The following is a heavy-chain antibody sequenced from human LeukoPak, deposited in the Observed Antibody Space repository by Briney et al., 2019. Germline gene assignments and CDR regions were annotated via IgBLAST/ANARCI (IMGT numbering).Heavy chain of an antibody. J-gene: IGHJ5*02. V-gene: IGHV3-20*04. CDR1: GFTFDDYG. CDR3: ARVLRPRGSGYYAMPHDAFDP. D-gene: IGHD3-3*01. CDR2: INWNGGST. Sequence: PGGSLRLSCAASGFTFDDYGMSWFRQAPGQGLEWVSGINWNGGSTGYADSVKGRFTISRDNAKNSLYLQMNSLRAEDTALYYCARVLRPRGSGYYAMPHDAFDPWGQGTLVTVSS.